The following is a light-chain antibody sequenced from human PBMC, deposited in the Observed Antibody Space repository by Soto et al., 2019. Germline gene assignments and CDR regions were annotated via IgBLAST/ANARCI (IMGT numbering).Light chain of an antibody. Sequence: QSALTQPASVSGSPGQSITISCTGTSSDVGGYNYVSWYQQHPGKAPKLMIYEVSNRPSGVSNRFSGSKSGNTASLTISGLQAEDEADYYCSSYTSSSTLGVVFGGGTKLTFL. CDR1: SSDVGGYNY. CDR3: SSYTSSSTLGVV. V-gene: IGLV2-14*01. J-gene: IGLJ2*01. CDR2: EVS.